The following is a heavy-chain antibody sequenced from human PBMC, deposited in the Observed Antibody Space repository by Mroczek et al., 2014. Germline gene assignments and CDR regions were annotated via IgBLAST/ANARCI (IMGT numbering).Heavy chain of an antibody. D-gene: IGHD6-13*01. CDR3: ARDLPIAAAGTGVRWFDP. Sequence: QVQLVESGPGLVKPSETLSLTCTVSGGSISSYYWSWIRQPPGKGLEWIGYIYYSGSTNYNPSLKSRVTISVDTSKNQFSLKLSSVTAADTAVYYCARDLPIAAAGTGVRWFDPWGQGTLVTVSS. CDR2: IYYSGST. J-gene: IGHJ5*02. CDR1: GGSISSYY. V-gene: IGHV4-59*01.